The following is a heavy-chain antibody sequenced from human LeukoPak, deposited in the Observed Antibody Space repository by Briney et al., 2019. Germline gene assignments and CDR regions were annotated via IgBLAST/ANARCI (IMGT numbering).Heavy chain of an antibody. Sequence: PSETLSLTCTVSGGSISSYYWSWIRKPPGKGLEWIGYIYYSGSTNYNPSLKSRVPISVDTSKNQCSLKLSSVTAADTAVYYCAGEPYYYDSSGLPKYWGQGTLVTVSS. D-gene: IGHD3-22*01. CDR1: GGSISSYY. CDR3: AGEPYYYDSSGLPKY. J-gene: IGHJ4*02. CDR2: IYYSGST. V-gene: IGHV4-59*01.